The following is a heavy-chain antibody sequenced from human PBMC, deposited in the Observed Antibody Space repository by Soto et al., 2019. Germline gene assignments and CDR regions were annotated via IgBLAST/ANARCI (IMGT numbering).Heavy chain of an antibody. V-gene: IGHV3-23*01. D-gene: IGHD6-13*01. CDR1: GFTFSSYA. J-gene: IGHJ4*02. CDR2: ISGSGGST. Sequence: PVGSLRLSCAASGFTFSSYAMSWVRQAPGKGLEWVSAISGSGGSTYYADSVKGRFTISRDNSKNTLYLQMNSLRAEDTAVYYCAKELGYYSSSWYPFDYWGQGALVTVSS. CDR3: AKELGYYSSSWYPFDY.